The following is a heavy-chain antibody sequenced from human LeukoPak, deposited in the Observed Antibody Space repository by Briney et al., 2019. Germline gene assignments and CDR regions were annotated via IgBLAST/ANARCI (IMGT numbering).Heavy chain of an antibody. Sequence: PGGSLRLSCAASGFTFDDYAMHWVRQAPGKGLEWVSGISWNSGSIGYADSVKGRFTISRDNAKNSLYLQMNSLRAEDTAVYYCATQLRYFDWFDYWGQGTLVTVSS. CDR3: ATQLRYFDWFDY. V-gene: IGHV3-9*01. J-gene: IGHJ5*01. CDR1: GFTFDDYA. CDR2: ISWNSGSI. D-gene: IGHD3-9*01.